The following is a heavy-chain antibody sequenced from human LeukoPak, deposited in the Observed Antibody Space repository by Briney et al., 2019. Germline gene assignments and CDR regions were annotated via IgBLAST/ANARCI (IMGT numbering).Heavy chain of an antibody. V-gene: IGHV3-53*01. Sequence: GGSLRLSCAASGFTFSTYEMNWVRQAPGKGLEWVSVIFSGGSTFYADSVKGRFTISRDNSKNTLYLQMNSLRAEDTAVYYCARISVVTPGYFDYWGQGTLVTVSS. CDR2: IFSGGST. D-gene: IGHD4-23*01. CDR3: ARISVVTPGYFDY. CDR1: GFTFSTYE. J-gene: IGHJ4*02.